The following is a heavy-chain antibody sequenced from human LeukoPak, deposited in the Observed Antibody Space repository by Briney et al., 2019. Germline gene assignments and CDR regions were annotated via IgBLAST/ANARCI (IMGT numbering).Heavy chain of an antibody. D-gene: IGHD3-22*01. V-gene: IGHV4-34*01. CDR1: GGSFSDYY. CDR3: ARAVESSVRFDF. J-gene: IGHJ4*02. Sequence: SETLSLTCAVYGGSFSDYYWSWIRQSPGKGLEWIGEITHSGNTNCNPSLKSRVTMSVDTSKKQFSLNLRSVTAADTAVYYCARAVESSVRFDFWGQGILVTVSS. CDR2: ITHSGNT.